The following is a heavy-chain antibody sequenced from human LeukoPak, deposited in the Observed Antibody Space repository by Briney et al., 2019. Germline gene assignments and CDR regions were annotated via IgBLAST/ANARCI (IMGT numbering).Heavy chain of an antibody. CDR1: GGSISSYY. J-gene: IGHJ4*02. D-gene: IGHD3-9*01. CDR2: IYTSGST. V-gene: IGHV4-4*07. CDR3: ARDLGWLGDY. Sequence: SETXXLTXTXXGGSISSYYWSWIRQPAGKGVEWIGRIYTSGSTNYNPSLKRRVTISVEKSKNKFSLKLSSVTAADTAVYYCARDLGWLGDYWGQGTLVTVSS.